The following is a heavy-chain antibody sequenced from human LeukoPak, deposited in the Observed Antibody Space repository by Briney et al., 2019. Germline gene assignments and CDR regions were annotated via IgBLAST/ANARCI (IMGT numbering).Heavy chain of an antibody. Sequence: GESLKISCKGSGYSFTCYWIGWVRQMPGKGLEWMGIIYPDDSDTRYSPSFEGQVIISVDKSIGTAYLQWSSLKASDTATYYCARHGHCTNGVCYSNYYYYMDVWGKGTTVTVSS. D-gene: IGHD2-8*01. CDR1: GYSFTCYW. J-gene: IGHJ6*03. CDR2: IYPDDSDT. CDR3: ARHGHCTNGVCYSNYYYYMDV. V-gene: IGHV5-51*01.